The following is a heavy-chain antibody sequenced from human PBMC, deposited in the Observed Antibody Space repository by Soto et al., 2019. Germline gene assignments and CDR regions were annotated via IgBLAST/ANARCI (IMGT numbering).Heavy chain of an antibody. CDR2: ISYDGSNK. CDR3: ARGNSRGWYYFDY. CDR1: GFTFSSYA. Sequence: QVQLVESGGGVVQPGRSLRLSCAASGFTFSSYAMHWVRQAPGKGLEWVAVISYDGSNKYYADSVKGRFTISRDNSKNTLYLQMNSLRAEDTAVYYCARGNSRGWYYFDYWGQGTLVTVSS. J-gene: IGHJ4*02. V-gene: IGHV3-30-3*01. D-gene: IGHD6-19*01.